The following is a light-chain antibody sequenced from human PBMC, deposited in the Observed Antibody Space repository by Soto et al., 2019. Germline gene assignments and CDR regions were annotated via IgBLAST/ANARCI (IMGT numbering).Light chain of an antibody. V-gene: IGKV3-15*01. Sequence: ETVMTQSPATQSMSPGERATLSCRARQSVYSSLAWYQQKPGQAPRLLIYGASTRATGIPARFSGSGSGTEFTLTISRLQSEDFAVYYCQQYNNWPPWTFGQATKV. J-gene: IGKJ1*01. CDR3: QQYNNWPPWT. CDR2: GAS. CDR1: QSVYSS.